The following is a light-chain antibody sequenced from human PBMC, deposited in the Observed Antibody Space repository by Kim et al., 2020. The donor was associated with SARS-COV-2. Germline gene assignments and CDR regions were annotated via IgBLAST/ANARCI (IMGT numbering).Light chain of an antibody. CDR2: GAA. V-gene: IGKV3D-15*01. CDR1: QSVSTK. CDR3: QQYNNWPIT. J-gene: IGKJ4*01. Sequence: SVSPGERATLSCRDSQSVSTKLAGYRQEPGQTPRLLIYGAATRATGIPARFSGSGSGTEFTLTISSLQSEDFAVYYCQQYNNWPITFGGGTKLEI.